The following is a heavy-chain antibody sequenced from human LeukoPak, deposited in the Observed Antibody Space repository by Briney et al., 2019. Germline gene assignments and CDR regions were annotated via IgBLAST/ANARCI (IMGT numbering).Heavy chain of an antibody. CDR1: GGSISSYY. CDR3: ARDLWPAWYFDL. D-gene: IGHD2-21*01. Sequence: PSETLSLTCTVSGGSISSYYWSWIRQPAGKGLEWTGHIYTSGSTNYNPSLKSRVTMAVDTSKNQFSLKLSSVTAADTAVYYCARDLWPAWYFDLWGRGTLVTVSS. J-gene: IGHJ2*01. CDR2: IYTSGST. V-gene: IGHV4-4*07.